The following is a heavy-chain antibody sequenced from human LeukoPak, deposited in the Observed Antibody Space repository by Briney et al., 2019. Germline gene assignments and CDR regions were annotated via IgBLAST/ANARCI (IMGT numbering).Heavy chain of an antibody. CDR2: ISYDGSNK. V-gene: IGHV3-30*18. D-gene: IGHD6-6*01. J-gene: IGHJ4*02. CDR1: GFTFSSYG. CDR3: AKDTPSGSSTSFDY. Sequence: GGSLRLSCAASGFTFSSYGMHWVRQAPGKGLEGVAVISYDGSNKYYADSVKGRFTISRDNSKNTLYLQMNSLRAADTAVYSCAKDTPSGSSTSFDYWGQGTLVTVSS.